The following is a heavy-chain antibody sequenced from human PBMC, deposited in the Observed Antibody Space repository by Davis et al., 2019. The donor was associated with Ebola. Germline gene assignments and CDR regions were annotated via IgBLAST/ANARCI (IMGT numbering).Heavy chain of an antibody. CDR3: ARDQDSFWGV. CDR1: GFTFSSYW. CDR2: IKQDGSEK. D-gene: IGHD3-16*01. V-gene: IGHV3-7*01. J-gene: IGHJ6*04. Sequence: GESLKISCAASGFTFSSYWMSWVRQAPGKGLEWVANIKQDGSEKYYVDSVKGRFTISRDNAKNSLYLQLNSLRAEDTAVYYCARDQDSFWGVWGKGTTVTVSS.